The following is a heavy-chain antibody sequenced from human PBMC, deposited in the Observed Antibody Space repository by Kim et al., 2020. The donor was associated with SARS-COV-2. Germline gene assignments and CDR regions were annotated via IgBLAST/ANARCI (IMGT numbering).Heavy chain of an antibody. V-gene: IGHV1-69*04. CDR2: ILGIA. D-gene: IGHD2-15*01. CDR3: ARDEDHY. J-gene: IGHJ4*02. Sequence: ILGIANYAQKFQGRVTITADKSTSTAYMELSSLRSEDTAVYYCARDEDHYWGQGTLVTVSS.